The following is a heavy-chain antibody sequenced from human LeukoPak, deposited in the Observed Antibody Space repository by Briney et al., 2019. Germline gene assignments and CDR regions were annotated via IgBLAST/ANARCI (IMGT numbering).Heavy chain of an antibody. Sequence: SETLSLTCTVSGGSVSSYSWSWIRQPPGKGLEWIGYIYYSGSTNYNPSLKSRVTISVDTSKNQFSLKLSSVTAADTAVYYCARGIAARRDSWFDYWGQGTLVTVSS. CDR2: IYYSGST. D-gene: IGHD6-6*01. CDR1: GGSVSSYS. J-gene: IGHJ4*02. V-gene: IGHV4-59*02. CDR3: ARGIAARRDSWFDY.